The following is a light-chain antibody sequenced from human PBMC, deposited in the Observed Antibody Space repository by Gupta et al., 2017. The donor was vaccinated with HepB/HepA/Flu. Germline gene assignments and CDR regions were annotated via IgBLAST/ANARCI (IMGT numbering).Light chain of an antibody. J-gene: IGKJ4*01. V-gene: IGKV1-39*01. CDR2: TAS. CDR3: QQSYSTPLT. Sequence: DIQMTQSPSSLSASVGDRVTITCQTSQSISTYLNWYQQKPGKAPNLLIYTASSLQSGVPSRFSGSGSGTDFTLTISSLQPEEFATYYCQQSYSTPLTFGGGTKVEIK. CDR1: QSISTY.